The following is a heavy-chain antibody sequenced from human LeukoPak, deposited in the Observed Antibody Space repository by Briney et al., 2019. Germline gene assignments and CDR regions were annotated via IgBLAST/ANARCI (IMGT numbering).Heavy chain of an antibody. CDR3: SREAGWVGGFDY. V-gene: IGHV3-48*04. J-gene: IGHJ4*02. CDR2: ISSSGSTI. CDR1: GFSFSSFS. D-gene: IGHD3-10*01. Sequence: GESLRLSWAASGFSFSSFSMNWVRQAPGKGLEWVSSISSSGSTIYHADSVKGRFTISRDNAKSSLYLQENSLQAEDTAVYYSSREAGWVGGFDYWGQGTLVTVSS.